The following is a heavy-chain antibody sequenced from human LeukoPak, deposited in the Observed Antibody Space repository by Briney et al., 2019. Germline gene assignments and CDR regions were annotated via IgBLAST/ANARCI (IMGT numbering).Heavy chain of an antibody. J-gene: IGHJ6*02. V-gene: IGHV3-21*01. Sequence: GGSLRLSCAASGFTFSSYSMNWVRQAPGKGLEWVSSISSSSSYIYYADSVKGRFTISRDNAKNSLCLQMNSLRAEDTAVYYCASSRDQPSYYYYYGMDVWGQGTTVTVSS. CDR2: ISSSSSYI. CDR1: GFTFSSYS. CDR3: ASSRDQPSYYYYYGMDV. D-gene: IGHD2-21*01.